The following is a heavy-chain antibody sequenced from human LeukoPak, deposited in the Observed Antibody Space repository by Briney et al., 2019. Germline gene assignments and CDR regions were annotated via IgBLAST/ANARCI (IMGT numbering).Heavy chain of an antibody. CDR2: IYYSGST. J-gene: IGHJ4*02. V-gene: IGHV4-59*08. CDR3: ARVEGYYYDSSGYPDGYYFDY. Sequence: SETLSLTCAVSGGSISSYYWSWIRQSPGKGLEWIGYIYYSGSTNYNPSLKSRVTISVDTSKNQFSLKLSSVTAADTAVYYCARVEGYYYDSSGYPDGYYFDYWGQGTLVTVSS. D-gene: IGHD3-22*01. CDR1: GGSISSYY.